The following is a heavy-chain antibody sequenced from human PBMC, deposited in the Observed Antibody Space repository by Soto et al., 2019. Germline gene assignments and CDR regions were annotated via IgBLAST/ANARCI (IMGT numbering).Heavy chain of an antibody. CDR1: GVSLSSYW. CDR3: ARWPGAPGTYQYFLDY. Sequence: SESLSLTCTVSGVSLSSYWWSWIRQPPGKRLEWICYIDDTRATNYDPSLKGRVTISLDATRNQFSLHLNAATAAETAVSYRARWPGAPGTYQYFLDYGGPGTLVTVSS. D-gene: IGHD2-2*01. V-gene: IGHV4-59*01. J-gene: IGHJ4*02. CDR2: IDDTRAT.